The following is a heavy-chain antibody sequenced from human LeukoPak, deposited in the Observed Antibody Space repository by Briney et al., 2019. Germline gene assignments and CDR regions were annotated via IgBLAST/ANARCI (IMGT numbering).Heavy chain of an antibody. V-gene: IGHV3-23*01. CDR3: AKAARGYSAEYNWFDP. CDR1: GFTFSSYA. CDR2: LRGGGDST. Sequence: GGSLRLSCAASGFTFSSYAMIWVRQTPGKGLEWVSALRGGGDSTIYADSVKDRFTISRDNSKNTLYLQMNSLRAEDTAVYYCAKAARGYSAEYNWFDPWGQGTLVTVSS. D-gene: IGHD6-13*01. J-gene: IGHJ5*02.